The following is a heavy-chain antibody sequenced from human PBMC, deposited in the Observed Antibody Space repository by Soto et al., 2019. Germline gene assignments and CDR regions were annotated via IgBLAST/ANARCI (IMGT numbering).Heavy chain of an antibody. J-gene: IGHJ6*02. CDR3: AREKWGYYGMDV. CDR1: GFTFSSYA. D-gene: IGHD2-8*01. CDR2: ISYDGSNK. Sequence: QVQLVESGGGVVQPGRSLRLSCAASGFTFSSYAMHWVRQAPGKGLEWVAVISYDGSNKYYADSVKGRFTISRDNSKNTLYLQMNRLRAEDTAVYYCAREKWGYYGMDVWGQGTTVTVSS. V-gene: IGHV3-30-3*01.